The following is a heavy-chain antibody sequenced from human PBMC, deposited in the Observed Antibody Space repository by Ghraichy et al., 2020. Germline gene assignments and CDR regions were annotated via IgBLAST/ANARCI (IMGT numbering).Heavy chain of an antibody. CDR3: ARASRVVRFYYYDGMDV. J-gene: IGHJ6*02. CDR1: GFSFSNYI. V-gene: IGHV3-48*02. CDR2: ISSSSRTI. Sequence: GGSLRLSCAASGFSFSNYIMNWVRQAPGKGLEWVSHISSSSRTISYADSVKGRFTVSRDNAKNSLFLQMKSLRDEDTAVYYCARASRVVRFYYYDGMDVWGQGTTVTVSS. D-gene: IGHD4-23*01.